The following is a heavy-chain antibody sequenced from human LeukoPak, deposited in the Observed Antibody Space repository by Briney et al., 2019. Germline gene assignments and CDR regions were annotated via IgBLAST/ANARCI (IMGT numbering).Heavy chain of an antibody. CDR1: GGSFSGYY. CDR2: INHSGST. Sequence: SEILSLTCAVYGGSFSGYYWSWIRQPPGKGLEWIGEINHSGSTNYNPSLKSRVTISVDTSKNQFSLKLSSVTAADTAVYYCARAYDFWSGYYYTDAFDIWGQGTMVTVSS. CDR3: ARAYDFWSGYYYTDAFDI. D-gene: IGHD3-3*01. V-gene: IGHV4-34*01. J-gene: IGHJ3*02.